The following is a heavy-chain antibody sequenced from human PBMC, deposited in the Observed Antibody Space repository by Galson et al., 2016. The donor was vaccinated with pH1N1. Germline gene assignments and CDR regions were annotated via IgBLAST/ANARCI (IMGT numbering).Heavy chain of an antibody. CDR2: IYPRDSDT. J-gene: IGHJ4*02. V-gene: IGHV5-51*01. CDR3: AREDPGVFYSH. CDR1: GYTFTDYW. Sequence: QSGAEVKKSGESLKISCEASGYTFTDYWIGWVRQTPGTGLEWIGIIYPRDSDTRYRPSFQGHVTFSADESISSAYLQWSSLKASDSGIYYCAREDPGVFYSHWGQGTLVTVSS. D-gene: IGHD3-22*01.